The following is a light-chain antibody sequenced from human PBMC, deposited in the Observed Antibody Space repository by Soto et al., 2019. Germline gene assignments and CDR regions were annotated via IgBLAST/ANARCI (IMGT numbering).Light chain of an antibody. CDR3: SSYGSTSTRYV. J-gene: IGLJ1*01. CDR1: SSDLGGYNY. V-gene: IGLV2-14*01. CDR2: EVS. Sequence: QSAPTQPASVSGSPGQSITIPCTGTSSDLGGYNYVSWYQQHPGKDPKLMIYEVSNRPSGVSNRFSGSKSGNTASLTISGLQAEDEADYFCSSYGSTSTRYVFGTGTKLTVL.